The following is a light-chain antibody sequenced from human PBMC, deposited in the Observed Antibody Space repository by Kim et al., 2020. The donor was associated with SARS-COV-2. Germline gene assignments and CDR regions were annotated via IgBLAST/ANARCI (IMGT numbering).Light chain of an antibody. CDR1: QSVLYSSNNKNY. J-gene: IGKJ1*01. CDR2: WAS. CDR3: QQYYSTPWT. Sequence: VTINCKSSQSVLYSSNNKNYLAWYQQKPGQPPKLLIYWASTRESRVPDRFSGSGSGTDFTLTISSLQAEDVAVYYCQQYYSTPWTFGQGTKVDIK. V-gene: IGKV4-1*01.